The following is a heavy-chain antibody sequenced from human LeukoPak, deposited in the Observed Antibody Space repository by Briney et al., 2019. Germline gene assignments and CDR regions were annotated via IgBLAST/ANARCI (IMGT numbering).Heavy chain of an antibody. J-gene: IGHJ6*03. D-gene: IGHD3-10*02. Sequence: PSETLSLTCTVSGDSINNYYWSWIRQSAGKGLEWIGRMYTSGVAHYNPALKSRATMSVDTSKNQLSLTLSSVTAADRAVYYCAREGPPASDSMLFYYFMDVWGKGTTVTVSS. V-gene: IGHV4-4*07. CDR1: GDSINNYY. CDR2: MYTSGVA. CDR3: AREGPPASDSMLFYYFMDV.